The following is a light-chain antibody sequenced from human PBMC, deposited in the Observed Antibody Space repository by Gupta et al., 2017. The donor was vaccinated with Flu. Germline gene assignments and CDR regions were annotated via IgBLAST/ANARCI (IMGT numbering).Light chain of an antibody. CDR2: TAS. V-gene: IGKV1-9*01. J-gene: IGKJ2*03. Sequence: DVHLTQSPSLLSASIGDGVIITCRASQDIRNSLAWYQQRPGNAPKLLIHTASTLHSGVPSRFSGSGSGTEFTLTINSLQPEDFATYYCQQLNTYPRFGPGTKLDIK. CDR3: QQLNTYPR. CDR1: QDIRNS.